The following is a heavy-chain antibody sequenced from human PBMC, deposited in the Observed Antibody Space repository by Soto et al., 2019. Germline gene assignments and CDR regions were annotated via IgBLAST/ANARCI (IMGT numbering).Heavy chain of an antibody. J-gene: IGHJ4*02. CDR2: ASYDGSYK. Sequence: QVQLVESGGGVVQPGRSLRLSCAASGFTFSSFGMHWVRQAPGKGLEWVAVASYDGSYKYYADSVKGRFTISRDNSKNTLYLQMNSLRAEDTAVYYFAKDRSVVATTPDFDYWGQGTLVTVSS. V-gene: IGHV3-30*18. D-gene: IGHD5-12*01. CDR3: AKDRSVVATTPDFDY. CDR1: GFTFSSFG.